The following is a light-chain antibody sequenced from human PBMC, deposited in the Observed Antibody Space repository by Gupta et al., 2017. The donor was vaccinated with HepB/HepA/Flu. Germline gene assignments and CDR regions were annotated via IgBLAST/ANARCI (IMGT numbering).Light chain of an antibody. J-gene: IGKJ5*01. Sequence: ELVLTQSPATLSLSPWERATLSCRASQSVSSYLVWYQQKPGQAPRLLIYDASNRSTGIPARFSGSGSAIDFTLSISILEPEDFAVHYCQQRSNWPVSFGQGTRLEIK. CDR2: DAS. V-gene: IGKV3-11*01. CDR3: QQRSNWPVS. CDR1: QSVSSY.